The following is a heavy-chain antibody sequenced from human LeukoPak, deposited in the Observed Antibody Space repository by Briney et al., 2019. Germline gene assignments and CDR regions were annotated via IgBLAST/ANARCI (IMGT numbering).Heavy chain of an antibody. V-gene: IGHV3-11*06. J-gene: IGHJ4*02. D-gene: IGHD3-9*01. CDR3: ARADYDILTAYPLSADH. CDR1: GFTFSDYY. CDR2: ISSSGSYT. Sequence: GGSLRLSCAASGFTFSDYYLTWIRQAPGKGLEWVSYISSSGSYTNYADSAKGRFTISRDNARNSVYLQMNSLRAEDTAVYYCARADYDILTAYPLSADHWGQGTLVTVSS.